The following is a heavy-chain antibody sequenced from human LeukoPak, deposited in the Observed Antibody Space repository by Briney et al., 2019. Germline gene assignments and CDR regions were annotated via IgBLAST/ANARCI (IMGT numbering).Heavy chain of an antibody. D-gene: IGHD5-18*01. Sequence: SVRVSCKASGFTFTSSAMQWGRQARGQRLEWIGWIVVGSGNTNYAQKFQERVTITRDMSTSTAYMELSSLRSEDTAVYYCAADFGYSYGTFSYWGQGTLGTVSS. CDR2: IVVGSGNT. CDR1: GFTFTSSA. V-gene: IGHV1-58*02. J-gene: IGHJ4*02. CDR3: AADFGYSYGTFSY.